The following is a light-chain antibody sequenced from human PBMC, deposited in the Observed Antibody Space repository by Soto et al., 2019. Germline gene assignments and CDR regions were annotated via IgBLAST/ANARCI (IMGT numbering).Light chain of an antibody. CDR2: ASS. CDR3: QQLNTFPVT. J-gene: IGKJ5*01. Sequence: DIQLTQSPSFLSASVGDRVTITCRASQGISSYLAWYQQTPGKAPKLLIYASSILQSGVPSRFSGSGSGTEFTLTICSLQPEDFATYYCQQLNTFPVTFGQGTRLAI. V-gene: IGKV1-9*01. CDR1: QGISSY.